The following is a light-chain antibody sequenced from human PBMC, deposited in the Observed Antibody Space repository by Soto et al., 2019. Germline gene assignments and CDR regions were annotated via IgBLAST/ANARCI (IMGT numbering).Light chain of an antibody. J-gene: IGKJ5*01. CDR2: DAS. Sequence: EIVLTQSPATLSLSPGERATLSCRASQSVSSXLAWYQQKPGQPPRLLIYDASNRATGIPARFSGSGSGTDFTLTISSLEPXDFAVYYCQQRSNWPPFTFGQGTRLEIK. V-gene: IGKV3-11*01. CDR3: QQRSNWPPFT. CDR1: QSVSSX.